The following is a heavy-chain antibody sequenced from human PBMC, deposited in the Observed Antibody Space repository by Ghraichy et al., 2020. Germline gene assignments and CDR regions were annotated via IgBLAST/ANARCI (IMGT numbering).Heavy chain of an antibody. D-gene: IGHD6-19*01. J-gene: IGHJ6*03. CDR3: AKEGSIAVAGTDYYYYYMDV. Sequence: GGSLRLSCAASGFTFSSYGMHWVRQAPGKGLEWVAVISYDGSNKYYADSVKGRFTISRDNSKNTLYLQMNSLRAEDTAVYYCAKEGSIAVAGTDYYYYYMDVWGKGTTVTVSS. V-gene: IGHV3-30*18. CDR2: ISYDGSNK. CDR1: GFTFSSYG.